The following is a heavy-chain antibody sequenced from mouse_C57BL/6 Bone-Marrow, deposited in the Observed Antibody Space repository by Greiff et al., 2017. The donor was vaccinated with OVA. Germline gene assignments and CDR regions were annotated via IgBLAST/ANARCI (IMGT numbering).Heavy chain of an antibody. CDR3: ARRLTLDY. D-gene: IGHD3-2*02. Sequence: QVHVKQSGAELARPGASVKMSCKASGYTFTSYTMHWVKQRPGQGLEWIGYINPSSGYTKYNQKFKDKATLTADKSSSTAYMQLSSLTSEDSAVYYCARRLTLDYWGQGTTLTVSS. V-gene: IGHV1-4*01. J-gene: IGHJ2*01. CDR1: GYTFTSYT. CDR2: INPSSGYT.